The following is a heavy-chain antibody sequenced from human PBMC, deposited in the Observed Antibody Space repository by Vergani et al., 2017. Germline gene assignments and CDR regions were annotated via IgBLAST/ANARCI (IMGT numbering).Heavy chain of an antibody. V-gene: IGHV3-21*01. Sequence: EVQLLESGGSLKQPGGSVRLSCAASGFTFSTYAMHWVRQAPGKGLEWVSSISGTGNYIYYADSLRGRFTISRDNAQKSLYLQTISLRADDTAVYYCAKSPPADSSNWSHDWYFDLWGHGTLVTVSS. CDR2: ISGTGNYI. J-gene: IGHJ2*01. CDR3: AKSPPADSSNWSHDWYFDL. D-gene: IGHD1-1*01. CDR1: GFTFSTYA.